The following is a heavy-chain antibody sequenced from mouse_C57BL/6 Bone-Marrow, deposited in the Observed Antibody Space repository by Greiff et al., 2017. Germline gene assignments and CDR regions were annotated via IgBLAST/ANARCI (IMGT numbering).Heavy chain of an antibody. Sequence: QVQLQQSGAELVRPGTSVKVSCKASGYAFTNYLIEWVKQRPGQGLEWIGVINPGSGGTNYNEKFKGKATLTADKSSSTAYMQLSSLTSEDSAVYFCARRGGTGRTPAWFAYWGQGTLVTVSA. CDR2: INPGSGGT. V-gene: IGHV1-54*01. CDR3: ARRGGTGRTPAWFAY. CDR1: GYAFTNYL. D-gene: IGHD3-3*01. J-gene: IGHJ3*01.